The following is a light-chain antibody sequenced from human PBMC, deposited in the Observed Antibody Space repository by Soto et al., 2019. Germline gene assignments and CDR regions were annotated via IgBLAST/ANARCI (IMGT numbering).Light chain of an antibody. J-gene: IGKJ5*01. CDR3: QQSYTTPIT. CDR2: AAS. V-gene: IGKV1-39*01. CDR1: QSVSNY. Sequence: DIQMTQSPSSLSASVGDRVTINCRASQSVSNYLNWYQKKPGKAPNLLIYAASGLQSGFPSRFSGTGSATDFTLTISSLQPEDFATYYCQQSYTTPITFGQGTRLEIK.